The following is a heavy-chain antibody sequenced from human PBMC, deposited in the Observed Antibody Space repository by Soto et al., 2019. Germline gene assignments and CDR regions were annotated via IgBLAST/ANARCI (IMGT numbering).Heavy chain of an antibody. CDR1: GFPFSTYW. CDR2: INNDGSTT. Sequence: GGSLRLSCAASGFPFSTYWMHWVRQAPGKGPVWVSRINNDGSTTRYADSVKGRFTISRDNAKNTLYLQMNSLRAEDTAVYYCASQGLYYYGLDVWGQGTTLNVSS. V-gene: IGHV3-74*01. J-gene: IGHJ6*02. CDR3: ASQGLYYYGLDV.